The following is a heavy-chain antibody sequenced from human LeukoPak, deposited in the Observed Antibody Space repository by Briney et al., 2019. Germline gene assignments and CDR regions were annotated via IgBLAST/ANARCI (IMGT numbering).Heavy chain of an antibody. V-gene: IGHV3-9*01. Sequence: GGSLRLSCAASGFTFDDYTMHWVRQAPGKGLEWVSGISWNSGSIGYADSVKGRSTISRDNAKNSLYLQMNSLRAEDTALYYCAKTIWPRHFLGVYFDYWGQGTLVTVSS. D-gene: IGHD3-16*01. CDR3: AKTIWPRHFLGVYFDY. CDR2: ISWNSGSI. J-gene: IGHJ4*02. CDR1: GFTFDDYT.